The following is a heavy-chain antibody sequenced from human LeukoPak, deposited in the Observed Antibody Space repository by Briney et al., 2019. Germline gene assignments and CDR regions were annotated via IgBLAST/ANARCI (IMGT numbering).Heavy chain of an antibody. V-gene: IGHV1-18*01. D-gene: IGHD3-10*01. CDR1: GYSFTSYG. CDR3: ARGGRDGMDV. Sequence: ASVKVSCKASGYSFTSYGFTWVRRAPGQGLEWMGWVSAYDGSTNYAQKIRGRVTMTTDASKNTVYMELRGLRFDDTAVYYCARGGRDGMDVGGQGTTVTVSS. CDR2: VSAYDGST. J-gene: IGHJ6*02.